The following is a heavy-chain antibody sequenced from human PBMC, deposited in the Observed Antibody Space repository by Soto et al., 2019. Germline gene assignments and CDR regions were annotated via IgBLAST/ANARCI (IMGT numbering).Heavy chain of an antibody. V-gene: IGHV4-59*08. Sequence: QVQLQESGPGLVKPSETLSLTCTVSGGSITNYYCSWFRQPPGKGLECIGYIQYSGYSAYNSSLKRRVTMSMDTSKTHFSLMLESVTAADTAVYYCARHGFGTLHGLVDVWGQGTTVIVSS. D-gene: IGHD3-10*01. J-gene: IGHJ6*02. CDR2: IQYSGYS. CDR1: GGSITNYY. CDR3: ARHGFGTLHGLVDV.